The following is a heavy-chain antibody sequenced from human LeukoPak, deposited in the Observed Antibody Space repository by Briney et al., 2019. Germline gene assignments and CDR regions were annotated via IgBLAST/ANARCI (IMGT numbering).Heavy chain of an antibody. CDR2: ISSNGGST. CDR3: ARDGRASMVRGVIPPTSAFDY. Sequence: PGGSLRLSCAASGFTFSSYAMHWVRQAPGKGLEYVSAISSNGGSTYYANSVKGRFTISRDNSKNTLYLQMGSLRAEDMAVYYCARDGRASMVRGVIPPTSAFDYWGQGTLVTVSS. V-gene: IGHV3-64*01. J-gene: IGHJ4*02. CDR1: GFTFSSYA. D-gene: IGHD3-10*01.